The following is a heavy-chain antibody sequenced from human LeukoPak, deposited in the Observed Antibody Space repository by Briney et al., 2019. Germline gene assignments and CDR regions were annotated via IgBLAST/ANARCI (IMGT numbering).Heavy chain of an antibody. J-gene: IGHJ4*02. D-gene: IGHD3-22*01. Sequence: GASVKVSCKASGHTFTGYYMHWVRQAPGQGLEWMGWINPNSGGTNYAQKFQGRVTMTRDTSISTAYMELSRLRSDDTAVYYCARSDSSGFKNDYWGQGTLVTVSS. V-gene: IGHV1-2*02. CDR1: GHTFTGYY. CDR2: INPNSGGT. CDR3: ARSDSSGFKNDY.